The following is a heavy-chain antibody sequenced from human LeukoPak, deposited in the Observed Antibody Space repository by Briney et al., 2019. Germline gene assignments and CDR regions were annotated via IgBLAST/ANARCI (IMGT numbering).Heavy chain of an antibody. CDR1: GFTFSGSV. CDR2: IRSKRINYAA. Sequence: GGSLKPSCAASGFTFSGSVMHWFRQLARKGRKLVGRIRSKRINYAAPYAASVKGRFTISRDDSKNTVYLHMGSLKTEDTALYYCSRLEDSNPSEVALNIWGQGTVVTVSS. CDR3: SRLEDSNPSEVALNI. J-gene: IGHJ3*02. D-gene: IGHD5-18*01. V-gene: IGHV3-73*01.